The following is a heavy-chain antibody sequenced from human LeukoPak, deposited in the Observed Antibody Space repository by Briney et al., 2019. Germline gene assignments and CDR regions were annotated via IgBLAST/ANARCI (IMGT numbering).Heavy chain of an antibody. CDR2: IKQDGSEK. CDR1: GFTFSNYW. Sequence: GGSLRLSCAASGFTFSNYWMIWVRQAPGKGLEWVGNIKQDGSEKRYADSVRGRFSISRDNAQTSLYLQMNNLRAEDTAAYYCARASDPWLQLTWGQGTLVTVSS. D-gene: IGHD5-24*01. CDR3: ARASDPWLQLT. J-gene: IGHJ5*02. V-gene: IGHV3-7*05.